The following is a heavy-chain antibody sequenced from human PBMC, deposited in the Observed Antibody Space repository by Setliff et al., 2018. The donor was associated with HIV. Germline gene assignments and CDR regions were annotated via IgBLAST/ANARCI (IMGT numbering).Heavy chain of an antibody. CDR3: AGHVLGYNVWSGYSTQNCFDY. V-gene: IGHV4-59*08. CDR2: IFDSGST. J-gene: IGHJ4*02. CDR1: GGSINSYY. D-gene: IGHD3-3*01. Sequence: PSETLSLTCTVSGGSINSYYWSWIRQPPGKGLEWIGYIFDSGSTNYNPSFESRVTISVDTSKNQVSLKLTSVTAADTAVYYCAGHVLGYNVWSGYSTQNCFDYWGQGTLVTVSS.